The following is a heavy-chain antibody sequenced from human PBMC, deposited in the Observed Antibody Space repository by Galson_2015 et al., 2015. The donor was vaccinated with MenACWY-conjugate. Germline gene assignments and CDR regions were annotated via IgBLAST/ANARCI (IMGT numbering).Heavy chain of an antibody. D-gene: IGHD3-3*01. CDR1: GFTFSTFG. CDR3: AKASFGVTIGEVFAFDS. J-gene: IGHJ3*01. Sequence: FLRLSCAVSGFTFSTFGMSWVRQAPGKGLEWVAAISTSGSRTYYADSVKGRFIISRDNSDNSLYLQMNSLRAEDTAVYYCAKASFGVTIGEVFAFDSWGQGTMITVSS. V-gene: IGHV3-23*01. CDR2: ISTSGSRT.